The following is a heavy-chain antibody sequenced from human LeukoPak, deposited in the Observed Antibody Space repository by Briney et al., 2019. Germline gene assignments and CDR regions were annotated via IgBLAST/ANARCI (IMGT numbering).Heavy chain of an antibody. J-gene: IGHJ4*02. V-gene: IGHV4-39*07. CDR1: GGSISSSSYY. CDR2: IYCSGST. Sequence: SETLSLTCTVSGGSISSSSYYWGWIRQPPGKGLEWIGSIYCSGSTYYNPSLKSRVTISVDTSKNQFSLKLSSVTAADTAVYYCARGGPSGSYSDYWGQGTLVTVSS. D-gene: IGHD1-26*01. CDR3: ARGGPSGSYSDY.